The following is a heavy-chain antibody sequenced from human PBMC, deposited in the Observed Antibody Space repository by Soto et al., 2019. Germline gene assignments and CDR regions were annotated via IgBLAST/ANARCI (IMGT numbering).Heavy chain of an antibody. CDR3: ARVNYGGSYHFDY. CDR2: IYYSGST. V-gene: IGHV4-61*01. CDR1: GGSVSSGSYY. D-gene: IGHD4-17*01. J-gene: IGHJ4*02. Sequence: SETLSLTFTVSGGSVSSGSYYWSWIRQPPGKGLEWIGYIYYSGSTNYNPSLKSRVTISVDTSKNQFSLKLSSVTAADTAVYYCARVNYGGSYHFDYWGQGTLVTVSS.